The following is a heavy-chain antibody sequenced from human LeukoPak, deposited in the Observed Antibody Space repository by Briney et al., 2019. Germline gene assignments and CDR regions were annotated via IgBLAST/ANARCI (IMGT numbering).Heavy chain of an antibody. CDR3: ARDPPYDFWSAQGAFDI. CDR2: IYSGGST. Sequence: KAGGSLRLSCAASGFTVISNYMSWVRQAPGKGLEWVSVIYSGGSTYYADSVKGRFTISRDNSKNTLYLQMNSLRAEDTAVYYCARDPPYDFWSAQGAFDIWGQGTMVTVSS. V-gene: IGHV3-66*02. CDR1: GFTVISNY. D-gene: IGHD3-3*01. J-gene: IGHJ3*02.